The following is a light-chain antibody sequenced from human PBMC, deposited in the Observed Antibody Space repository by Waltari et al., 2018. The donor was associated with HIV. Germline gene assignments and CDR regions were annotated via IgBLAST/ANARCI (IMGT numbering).Light chain of an antibody. CDR1: QSVSPA. CDR2: YGS. CDR3: QQGFDLPWT. Sequence: IVLTQSPDFQSVTPKATVTITCRASQSVSPALHWYQQKPDQSPKLLIKYGSQSLPGVPSRFSGSGSGTEFTLTISSLEPEDAATYYCQQGFDLPWTFGQGTKVEIK. J-gene: IGKJ1*01. V-gene: IGKV6-21*01.